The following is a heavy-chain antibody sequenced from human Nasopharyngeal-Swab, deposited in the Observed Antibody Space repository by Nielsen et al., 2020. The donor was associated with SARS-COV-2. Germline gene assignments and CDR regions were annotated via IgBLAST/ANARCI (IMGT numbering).Heavy chain of an antibody. CDR3: AREPRGVIQNIDY. Sequence: GESLKISCAASGFPFSSYEMNWVRQAPGKGLEWVSYISSSGSTIYYADSVKGRFTISRDNAKNSLYLQMNSLRAEDTAVYYCAREPRGVIQNIDYWGQGTLVTVSS. J-gene: IGHJ4*02. CDR2: ISSSGSTI. D-gene: IGHD3-10*01. V-gene: IGHV3-48*03. CDR1: GFPFSSYE.